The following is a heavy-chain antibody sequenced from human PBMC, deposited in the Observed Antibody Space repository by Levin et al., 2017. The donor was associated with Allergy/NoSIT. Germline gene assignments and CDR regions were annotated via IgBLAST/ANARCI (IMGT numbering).Heavy chain of an antibody. CDR1: GGSISGSSYY. D-gene: IGHD3-3*01. CDR3: ARVKYYDFWSGYYLDY. CDR2: ISYSGST. Sequence: SETLSLTCTVSGGSISGSSYYWGWIRQPPGKGLEWIGSISYSGSTYYNPSLKSRVTISVDTSKNQFSLKLSSVTAADTAVYYCARVKYYDFWSGYYLDYWGQGTLVTVSS. J-gene: IGHJ4*02. V-gene: IGHV4-39*07.